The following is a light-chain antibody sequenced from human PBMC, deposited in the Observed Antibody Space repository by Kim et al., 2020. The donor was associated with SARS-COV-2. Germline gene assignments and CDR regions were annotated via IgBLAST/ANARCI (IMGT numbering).Light chain of an antibody. Sequence: SYELTQPSSVSVIPGQTARITCSGDVLTSKYARWFQQKPGQAPVLIIYKDSERPSGIPERFSGSRSGTTVTLTISGAQVDDEADYYCYSVADTTLVFGRGTELTVL. J-gene: IGLJ3*02. CDR2: KDS. CDR3: YSVADTTLV. V-gene: IGLV3-27*01. CDR1: VLTSKY.